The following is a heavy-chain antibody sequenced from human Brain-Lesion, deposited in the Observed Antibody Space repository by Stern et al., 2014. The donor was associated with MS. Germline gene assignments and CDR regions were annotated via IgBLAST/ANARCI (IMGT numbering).Heavy chain of an antibody. Sequence: QVQLVQSGAEVKKPGASVKVSCTASGYTFTGFFLHWVRPAPGTGLEWVGWINPNTGVTKSAQKFQGWVTLTRDTSINTVYMELNRLKSDDTAVFYCARGYPFFDNWGQGTLVTVSS. V-gene: IGHV1-2*04. D-gene: IGHD2-15*01. CDR2: INPNTGVT. CDR1: GYTFTGFF. J-gene: IGHJ4*02. CDR3: ARGYPFFDN.